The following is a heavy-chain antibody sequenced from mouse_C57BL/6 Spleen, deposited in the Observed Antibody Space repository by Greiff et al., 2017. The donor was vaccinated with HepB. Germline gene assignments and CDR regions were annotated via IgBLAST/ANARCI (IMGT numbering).Heavy chain of an antibody. CDR1: GYTFTSYT. D-gene: IGHD1-1*01. V-gene: IGHV1-4*01. J-gene: IGHJ1*01. CDR2: INPSSGYT. Sequence: VQLQQSGAELARPGASVKMSCKASGYTFTSYTMHWVKQRPGQGLEWIGYINPSSGYTKYNQKFKDKATLTADKSSSTAYMQLSSLTSEDSAVYYCARCPGGSGIYWSFDVWGPGTTVTVSS. CDR3: ARCPGGSGIYWSFDV.